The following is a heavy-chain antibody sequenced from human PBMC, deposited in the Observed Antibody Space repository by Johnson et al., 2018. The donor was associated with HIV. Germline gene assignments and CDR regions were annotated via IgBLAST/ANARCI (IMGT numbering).Heavy chain of an antibody. V-gene: IGHV3-7*01. D-gene: IGHD1-1*01. CDR1: GFTFSSYW. CDR2: IKQDGSEK. Sequence: VQLVESGGGLVQPGGSLRLSCAASGFTFSSYWMTWVRQAPGKGLEWVANIKQDGSEKYYVDSVKGRFTISRDNPKNSRYLQMNSRRAEEAAVYYCARAWKSAFDIWGQGTMVTVSS. J-gene: IGHJ3*02. CDR3: ARAWKSAFDI.